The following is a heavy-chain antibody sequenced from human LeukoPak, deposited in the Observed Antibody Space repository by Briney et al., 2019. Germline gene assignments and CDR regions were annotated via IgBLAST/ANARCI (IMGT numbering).Heavy chain of an antibody. V-gene: IGHV4-59*01. CDR3: ARGRGIQLWTYFDY. CDR1: GGSISSYY. Sequence: SGTLSLTCTVSGGSISSYYWSWIRQPPGEGLEYIGYIYYSGSTSYNPSLKTRVTISVDTSKNQFTLQLSSVTAADTAVYYCARGRGIQLWTYFDYWGQGTLVTVSS. J-gene: IGHJ4*02. CDR2: IYYSGST. D-gene: IGHD5-18*01.